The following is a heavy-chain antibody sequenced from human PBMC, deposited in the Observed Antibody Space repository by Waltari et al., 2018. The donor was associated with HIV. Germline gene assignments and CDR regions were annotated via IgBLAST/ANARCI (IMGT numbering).Heavy chain of an antibody. CDR1: GGSFSGYY. Sequence: QVQLQQWGAGLLKPSETLYLTCAVYGGSFSGYYWSWIRQPPGKGLEWIGEINHSGSTNYNPTLKSRVTRSVDTSKNQFSLKLSSVTAADTSVYYCASVLYDYVWGSRYYYGMDVWGQGTTVTVSS. J-gene: IGHJ6*02. V-gene: IGHV4-34*01. CDR3: ASVLYDYVWGSRYYYGMDV. CDR2: INHSGST. D-gene: IGHD3-16*01.